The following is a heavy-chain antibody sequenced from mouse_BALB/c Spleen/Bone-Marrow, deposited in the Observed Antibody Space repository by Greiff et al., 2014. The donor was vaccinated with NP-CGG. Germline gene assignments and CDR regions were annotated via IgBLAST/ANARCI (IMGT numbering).Heavy chain of an antibody. Sequence: VQLKESGPELEKPGASVKISCKASGYSFTGYNMNWVKQTNGKSLEWIGNIDPYYGGISYNQKFKDKATLTVDKSSSTAYMQLKNLTSEDSAAYYCARSIEYRPLTYWGQGTLVTVSA. CDR2: IDPYYGGI. D-gene: IGHD2-14*01. V-gene: IGHV1-39*01. J-gene: IGHJ3*01. CDR3: ARSIEYRPLTY. CDR1: GYSFTGYN.